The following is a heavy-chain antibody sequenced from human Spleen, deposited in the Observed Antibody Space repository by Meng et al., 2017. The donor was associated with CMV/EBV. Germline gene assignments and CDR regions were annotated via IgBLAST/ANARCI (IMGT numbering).Heavy chain of an antibody. D-gene: IGHD5-24*01. V-gene: IGHV2-5*08. CDR1: GFSLSTSGMR. Sequence: SGPTLVQPTQPLTLTCTFSGFSLSTSGMRVSWIRQPPGKALEWLAHIYWNGDKFYSPSLKSRLTITKHTSKNQVVLTKTNVDPVDTGTYSCAHLDGTTWYYYDYWGQGTLVTVSS. CDR2: IYWNGDK. J-gene: IGHJ4*02. CDR3: AHLDGTTWYYYDY.